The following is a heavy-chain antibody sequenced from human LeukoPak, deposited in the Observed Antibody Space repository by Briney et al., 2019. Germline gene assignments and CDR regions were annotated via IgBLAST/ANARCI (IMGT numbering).Heavy chain of an antibody. CDR1: GGTFSTHA. CDR2: ITPVFGAV. CDR3: ARADRGGYCSSTSCYAGTY. V-gene: IGHV1-69*01. D-gene: IGHD2-2*01. J-gene: IGHJ4*02. Sequence: SVKVSCKTSGGTFSTHATTWVRQAPGQGLEWMGGITPVFGAVKYAQRFQGRVTISADESTSTVYMELSSLTSEDTAVYYCARADRGGYCSSTSCYAGTYWGQGTLVTVSS.